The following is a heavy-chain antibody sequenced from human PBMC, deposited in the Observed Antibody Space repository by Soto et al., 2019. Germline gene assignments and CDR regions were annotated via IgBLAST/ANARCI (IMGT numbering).Heavy chain of an antibody. Sequence: QITLKESGPTLVKPTQTLTLTCTFSGFSLSTSGVGVGWIRQPPGKALEWLALIYWDDDKRYSPSLKSRLTITKDTSKNQVVLTMTNMDPVDTATYYCALLTYDILTGYRWFDPWGQRTLVTVSS. CDR2: IYWDDDK. CDR3: ALLTYDILTGYRWFDP. D-gene: IGHD3-9*01. CDR1: GFSLSTSGVG. J-gene: IGHJ5*02. V-gene: IGHV2-5*02.